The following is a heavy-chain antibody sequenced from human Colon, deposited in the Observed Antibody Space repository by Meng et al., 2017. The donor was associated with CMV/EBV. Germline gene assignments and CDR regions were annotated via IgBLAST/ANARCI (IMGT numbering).Heavy chain of an antibody. CDR2: VNWGGDKI. CDR3: AKDRTVGGYTFGLDV. J-gene: IGHJ6*02. V-gene: IGHV3-9*01. Sequence: SLKISCVASGFSFDDYAMHWVRQVPGKGLEWVSNVNWGGDKIGYADSVKGRFTISRDNAKNSLYLQMDSLSAADTAVYYCAKDRTVGGYTFGLDVWGQGTTVTVSS. CDR1: GFSFDDYA. D-gene: IGHD5-12*01.